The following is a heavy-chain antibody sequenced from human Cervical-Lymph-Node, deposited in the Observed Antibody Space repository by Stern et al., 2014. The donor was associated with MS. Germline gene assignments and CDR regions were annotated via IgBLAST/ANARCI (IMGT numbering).Heavy chain of an antibody. CDR3: ATEVGVGYFDY. CDR1: GITISSNY. CDR2: IYRGGNT. Sequence: EVQLVESGGGLIQPGGSLRLSCAASGITISSNYMNWVRQAPGKGLAWVSVIYRGGNTYYADSVKGRFTISRDNSKSTLYLQMNSLRVEDTAVYYCATEVGVGYFDYWGQGTLVTVSS. J-gene: IGHJ4*02. D-gene: IGHD1-26*01. V-gene: IGHV3-53*01.